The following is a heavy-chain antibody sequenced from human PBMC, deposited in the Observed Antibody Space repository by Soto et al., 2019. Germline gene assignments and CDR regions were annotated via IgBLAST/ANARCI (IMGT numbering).Heavy chain of an antibody. CDR3: AKYPLSIRHNVVVPPIRGILWFDP. CDR2: ISGSGGTT. CDR1: GFTFSSSA. V-gene: IGHV3-23*01. Sequence: GGSLRLSCAASGFTFSSSAISWVRQAPWKGLEWVSSISGSGGTTSYADSVEGRFTSSRDNSKNTLYLQMSSLRAEDTAVYYCAKYPLSIRHNVVVPPIRGILWFDPWGQGTLVTVYS. J-gene: IGHJ5*02. D-gene: IGHD2-21*02.